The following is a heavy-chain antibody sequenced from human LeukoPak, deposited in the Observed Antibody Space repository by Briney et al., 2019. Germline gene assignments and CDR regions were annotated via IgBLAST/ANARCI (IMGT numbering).Heavy chain of an antibody. V-gene: IGHV4-34*01. CDR1: GGSFSGYY. J-gene: IGHJ5*02. Sequence: SETLSLTCAVYGGSFSGYYWSWIRQPPGKGLEWIGEINHSGSTNYNPSLKSRVTISVDTSKNQFSPKLSSVTAADTAVYYCARGTGNSRFDPWGQGTLVTVSS. D-gene: IGHD2-8*02. CDR3: ARGTGNSRFDP. CDR2: INHSGST.